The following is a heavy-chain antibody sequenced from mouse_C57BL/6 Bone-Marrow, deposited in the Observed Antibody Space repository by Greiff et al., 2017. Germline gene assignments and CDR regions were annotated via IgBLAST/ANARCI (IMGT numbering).Heavy chain of an antibody. CDR1: GYTFTSYW. CDR2: IDPSDSYT. V-gene: IGHV1-69*01. D-gene: IGHD2-1*01. CDR3: ARRMVRRYFDV. J-gene: IGHJ1*03. Sequence: QVQLQQPGAELVMPGASVKLSCKASGYTFTSYWMHWVKQRPGQGLEWIGEIDPSDSYTNYNQKFKGKSTLTVDKSSSTAYMQLSSLTSEDSAVYYCARRMVRRYFDVWGTGTTVTVSS.